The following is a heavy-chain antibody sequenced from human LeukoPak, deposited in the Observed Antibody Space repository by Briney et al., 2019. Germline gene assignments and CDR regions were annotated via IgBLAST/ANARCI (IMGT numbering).Heavy chain of an antibody. CDR1: GYSISSGYY. CDR2: IYHSGST. V-gene: IGHV4-38-2*02. Sequence: SETLSLTCTVSGYSISSGYYWGWIRQPPGKGLEWIGSIYHSGSTYYNPSLKSRVTISVDTSKNQFSLKLSSVTAADTAVYYCARGPVNYYYYYMDVWGKGTTVTVSS. J-gene: IGHJ6*03. D-gene: IGHD4-11*01. CDR3: ARGPVNYYYYYMDV.